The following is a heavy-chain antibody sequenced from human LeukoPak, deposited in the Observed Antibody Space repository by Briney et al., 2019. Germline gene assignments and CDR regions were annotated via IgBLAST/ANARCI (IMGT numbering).Heavy chain of an antibody. D-gene: IGHD3-22*01. CDR3: ARSRYYDSSGQLLNFDY. CDR2: IIPIFGTA. CDR1: GGTFSSYA. J-gene: IGHJ4*02. V-gene: IGHV1-69*05. Sequence: SVKVSCKASGGTFSSYAISWVRQAPGQGLEWMGGIIPIFGTANYAQKFQGRVTITTDESTGTAYMELSSLRSEDTAVYYCARSRYYDSSGQLLNFDYWGQGTLVTVSS.